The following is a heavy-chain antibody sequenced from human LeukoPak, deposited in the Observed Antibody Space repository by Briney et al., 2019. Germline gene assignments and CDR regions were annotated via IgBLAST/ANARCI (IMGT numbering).Heavy chain of an antibody. CDR1: GGSVSSSSYY. Sequence: SETLSLTCAVSGGSVSSSSYYWGWIRQPPGKGLEWIGSIYYSGSTYYNPSLKSRVTISIDTSKNQFSLKLYSVTAADTAVYYCARSPLARGKTYGLDVWGQGTTVTVSS. D-gene: IGHD3-10*01. CDR3: ARSPLARGKTYGLDV. J-gene: IGHJ6*02. CDR2: IYYSGST. V-gene: IGHV4-39*07.